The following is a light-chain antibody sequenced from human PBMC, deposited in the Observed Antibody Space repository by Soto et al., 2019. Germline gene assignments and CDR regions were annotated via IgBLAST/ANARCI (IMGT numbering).Light chain of an antibody. CDR1: SSDVGRYDY. CDR2: DVT. J-gene: IGLJ1*01. Sequence: QSALTQPRSVSGSPGQSVAISFTGTSSDVGRYDYVSWYQQHPGKAPKLIIYDVTERPAGVPDRFSGSKFGNTASLTISGLQAEDEADYSCCSFAGSFSYVFGGGTKVTVL. V-gene: IGLV2-11*01. CDR3: CSFAGSFSYV.